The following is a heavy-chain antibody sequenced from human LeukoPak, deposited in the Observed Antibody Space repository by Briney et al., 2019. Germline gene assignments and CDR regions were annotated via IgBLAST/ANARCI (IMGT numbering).Heavy chain of an antibody. Sequence: GGSLRLSCAASGFTFTDYYMRWIRQAPGQGLEWISYITTSSSTIYYADSVQGRITLSRDNSMNTLYLEMNSLRAEDTAVYYCAKGVGYCSGGSCQQFDYWGKGTLVTVSS. V-gene: IGHV3-11*01. CDR1: GFTFTDYY. CDR2: ITTSSSTI. D-gene: IGHD2-15*01. J-gene: IGHJ4*02. CDR3: AKGVGYCSGGSCQQFDY.